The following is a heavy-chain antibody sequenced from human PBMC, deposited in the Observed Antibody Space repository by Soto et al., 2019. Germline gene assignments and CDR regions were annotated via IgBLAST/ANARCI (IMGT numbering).Heavy chain of an antibody. V-gene: IGHV3-48*02. D-gene: IGHD2-15*01. CDR1: GFTSSTYN. Sequence: GGSVRLSSAAAGFTSSTYNMNWVRQAPGKGLEWVSYISSSSSTIYYADSVKGRFTVSRDNAKNSLYLQMNSLRDEDTAVYYCARVRYCSGGSCPFDYWGQGTLVTVSS. J-gene: IGHJ4*02. CDR2: ISSSSSTI. CDR3: ARVRYCSGGSCPFDY.